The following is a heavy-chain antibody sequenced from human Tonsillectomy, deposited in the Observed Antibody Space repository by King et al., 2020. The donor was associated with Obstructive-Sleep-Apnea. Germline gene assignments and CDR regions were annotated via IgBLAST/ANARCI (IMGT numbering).Heavy chain of an antibody. CDR3: AKEGNYTIAARHPYYFDY. CDR1: GFTFDDYA. Sequence: VQLVESGGVVVQPGGSLRLSCAASGFTFDDYAMHWVRQAPGKGLDWVSLITWDGVITYYADSVKGRFTISRDNSRNSLYLQMNSLTSEDTALYYCAKEGNYTIAARHPYYFDYWGQGTLVTVSS. V-gene: IGHV3-43*01. J-gene: IGHJ4*02. D-gene: IGHD6-6*01. CDR2: ITWDGVIT.